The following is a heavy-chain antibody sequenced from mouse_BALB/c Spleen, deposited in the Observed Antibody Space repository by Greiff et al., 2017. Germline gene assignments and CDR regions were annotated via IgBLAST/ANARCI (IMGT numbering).Heavy chain of an antibody. CDR1: GYTFTSYW. J-gene: IGHJ2*01. CDR3: ARQRVLYYGDY. D-gene: IGHD2-14*01. V-gene: IGHV1-7*01. CDR2: INPSTGYT. Sequence: VQLQESGAELAKPGASVKMSCKASGYTFTSYWMHWVKQRPGQGLEWIGYINPSTGYTEYNQKFKDKATLTADKSSSTAYMQLSSLTSEDSAVYYCARQRVLYYGDYWGQGTTLTVSS.